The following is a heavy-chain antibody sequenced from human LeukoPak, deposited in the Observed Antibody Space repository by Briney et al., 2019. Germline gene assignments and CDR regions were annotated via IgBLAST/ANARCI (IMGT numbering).Heavy chain of an antibody. V-gene: IGHV4-30-2*01. J-gene: IGHJ5*02. D-gene: IGHD6-13*01. Sequence: SETLSLTCAVSGGSISSGGYSWSWIRQPPGKGLEWIGYIYHSGSTNYNPSLKSRVTISVDTSKNQFSLKLSSVTAADTAVYYCARGGRGYSSSWYGTWGQGTLVTVSS. CDR3: ARGGRGYSSSWYGT. CDR2: IYHSGST. CDR1: GGSISSGGYS.